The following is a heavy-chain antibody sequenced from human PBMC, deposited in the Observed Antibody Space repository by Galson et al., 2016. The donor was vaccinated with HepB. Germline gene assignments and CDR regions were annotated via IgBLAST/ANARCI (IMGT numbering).Heavy chain of an antibody. Sequence: SETLSLTCTVSGDSVTSDNYYCSWIRQPPGKGLEWIGTIHYSESPRFNPSLKSRITISLDTSKSHFSIQLTFVTAADTAVYYCARGKSSRRTLDYYHYGLDVWGQGTTVTVSS. CDR1: GDSVTSDNYY. J-gene: IGHJ6*02. CDR3: ARGKSSRRTLDYYHYGLDV. CDR2: IHYSESP. D-gene: IGHD6-6*01. V-gene: IGHV4-61*03.